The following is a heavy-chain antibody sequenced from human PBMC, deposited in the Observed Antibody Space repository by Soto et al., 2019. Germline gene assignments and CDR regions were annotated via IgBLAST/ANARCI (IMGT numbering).Heavy chain of an antibody. Sequence: QVQLVQSGAEVKKPGASVKVSCKASGYTFTSYGISWVRQAPGQGLEWMGWISAYNGNTNYAQKLQGRVTMTTDTSTSTAYMELRSLSSDDTAVYYCGGSGLSSSWLFMADYWGQGTLVTVSS. CDR1: GYTFTSYG. D-gene: IGHD6-13*01. CDR3: GGSGLSSSWLFMADY. J-gene: IGHJ4*02. V-gene: IGHV1-18*01. CDR2: ISAYNGNT.